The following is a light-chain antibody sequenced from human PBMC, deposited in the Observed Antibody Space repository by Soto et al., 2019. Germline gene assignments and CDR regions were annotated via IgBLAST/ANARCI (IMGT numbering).Light chain of an antibody. CDR3: QQYNKWPLFT. CDR1: QSVGNN. Sequence: EILMTQSPATLSVSPGERATLSCRASQSVGNNLAWYQQRPAQAPRLLIYGASTRATGIPARFSGSGSGTDFTLTINSLQSEDFALYYCQQYNKWPLFTFSTATRVYI. CDR2: GAS. V-gene: IGKV3-15*01. J-gene: IGKJ3*01.